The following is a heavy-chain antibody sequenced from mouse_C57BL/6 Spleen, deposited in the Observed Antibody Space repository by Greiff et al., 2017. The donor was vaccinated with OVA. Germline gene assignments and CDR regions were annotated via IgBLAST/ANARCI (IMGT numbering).Heavy chain of an antibody. D-gene: IGHD1-1*01. V-gene: IGHV2-9*01. Sequence: VMLVESGPGLVAPSQSLSITCTVSGFSLTSYGVDWVRQPPGKGLEWLGVIWGGGSTNYNSALMSRLSISKDNSKSQVFLKMNSLQTDDTAMYYCAKRDDYGSSYEGGWFAYWGQGTLVTVSA. CDR1: GFSLTSYG. CDR2: IWGGGST. J-gene: IGHJ3*01. CDR3: AKRDDYGSSYEGGWFAY.